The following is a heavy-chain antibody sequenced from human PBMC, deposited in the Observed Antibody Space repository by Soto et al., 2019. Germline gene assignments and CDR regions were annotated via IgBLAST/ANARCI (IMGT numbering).Heavy chain of an antibody. J-gene: IGHJ3*02. CDR3: ARVRGYYDSSGFDI. D-gene: IGHD3-22*01. CDR1: GFTFSSYA. V-gene: IGHV3-30-3*01. Sequence: GGSLRLSCAASGFTFSSYAMHWVRQAPGKGLEWVAVISYDGSNKYYADSVKGRFTISRDNSKNTLYLQMNSLRAEDTAVYYCARVRGYYDSSGFDIWGQGTMVTVSS. CDR2: ISYDGSNK.